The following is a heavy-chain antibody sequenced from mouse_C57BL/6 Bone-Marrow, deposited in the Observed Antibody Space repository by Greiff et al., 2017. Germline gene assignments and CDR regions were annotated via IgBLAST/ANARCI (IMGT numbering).Heavy chain of an antibody. V-gene: IGHV5-12*01. D-gene: IGHD1-1*01. CDR1: GFTFSDYY. CDR3: ASQGDYYGSSPEG. Sequence: EVKLMESGGGLVQPGGSLKLSCAASGFTFSDYYMYWVRQTPEKRLEWVAYISNGGGSTYYPDTVKGRFTISRDNAKNTLYLQMSRLKSEDTAMYYCASQGDYYGSSPEGWGQGTLVTVSA. CDR2: ISNGGGST. J-gene: IGHJ3*01.